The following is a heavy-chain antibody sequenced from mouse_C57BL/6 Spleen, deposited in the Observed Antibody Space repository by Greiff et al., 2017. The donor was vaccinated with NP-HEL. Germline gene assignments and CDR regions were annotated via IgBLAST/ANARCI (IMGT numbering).Heavy chain of an antibody. CDR3: ARGTSNWFAY. J-gene: IGHJ3*01. CDR2: ISSGSSTI. CDR1: GFTFSDYG. D-gene: IGHD2-10*02. Sequence: EVKLVESGGGLVKPGGSLKLSCAASGFTFSDYGMHWVRQAPEKGMEWVAYISSGSSTIYYADTVKGRFTISRDNAKNTLFLQMTKLRSEDTAMYYGARGTSNWFAYWGQGTLVTVSA. V-gene: IGHV5-17*01.